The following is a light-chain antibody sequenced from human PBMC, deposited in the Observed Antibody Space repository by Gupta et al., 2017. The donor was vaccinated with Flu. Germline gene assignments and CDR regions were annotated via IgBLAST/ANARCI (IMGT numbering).Light chain of an antibody. CDR3: QSYDRILGGVV. Sequence: QSVLTQPPSVSGAPGQRVTMSCTGSSSNIGVGFDVHWYQHVPGTAPKLLIYGNKNRPSGVPDRFSGSKSGTSASLAITGLQAEDEADYYCQSYDRILGGVVFGGGTKLTVL. J-gene: IGLJ2*01. CDR2: GNK. CDR1: SSNIGVGFD. V-gene: IGLV1-40*01.